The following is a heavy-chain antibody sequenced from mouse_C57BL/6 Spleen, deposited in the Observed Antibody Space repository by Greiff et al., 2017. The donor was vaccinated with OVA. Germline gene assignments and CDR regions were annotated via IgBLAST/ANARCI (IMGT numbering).Heavy chain of an antibody. CDR3: ARDYGWFAY. V-gene: IGHV1-50*01. D-gene: IGHD1-1*01. CDR1: GYTFTSYW. J-gene: IGHJ3*01. CDR2: IDPSDSYT. Sequence: QVQLQQPGAELVKPGASVKLSCKASGYTFTSYWMQWVKQRPGQGLEWIGEIDPSDSYTNSNQKFKGKATLTVDTSSSTAYMQLSSLTSEDSAVYYCARDYGWFAYWGQGTLVTVSA.